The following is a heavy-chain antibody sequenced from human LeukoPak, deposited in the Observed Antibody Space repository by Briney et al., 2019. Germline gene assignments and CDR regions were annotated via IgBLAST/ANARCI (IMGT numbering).Heavy chain of an antibody. Sequence: SETLSLTCTVSGGSISSYYWSWIRQPPGKGLEWIGYIYYSGSTNYNPSLKSRVTIPVDTSKNQFSLKLSSVTAADTAVYYCARGQILEDKPLDYWGQGTLVTVSS. D-gene: IGHD3-3*01. J-gene: IGHJ4*02. V-gene: IGHV4-59*01. CDR1: GGSISSYY. CDR3: ARGQILEDKPLDY. CDR2: IYYSGST.